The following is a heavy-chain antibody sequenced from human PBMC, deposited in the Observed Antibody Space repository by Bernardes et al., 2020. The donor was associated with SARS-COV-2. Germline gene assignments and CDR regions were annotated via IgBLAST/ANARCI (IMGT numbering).Heavy chain of an antibody. CDR3: ARGHPQSITMIVVAQGGMDV. CDR2: IYYSGGT. D-gene: IGHD3-22*01. Sequence: SETLSLTCTVSGGSISSYYWSWIRQPPGKGLEWIGYIYYSGGTNYNPSLKSRVTISVDTSKNQFSLKLSSVTAADTAVYYCARGHPQSITMIVVAQGGMDVWCQGTTVTVSS. J-gene: IGHJ6*02. CDR1: GGSISSYY. V-gene: IGHV4-59*01.